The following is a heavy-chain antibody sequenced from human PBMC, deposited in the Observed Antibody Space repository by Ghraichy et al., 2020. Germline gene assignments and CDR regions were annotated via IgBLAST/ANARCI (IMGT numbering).Heavy chain of an antibody. V-gene: IGHV1-69*13. Sequence: SVKVSCKASGGTFSSYAISWVRQAPGQGLEWMGGIIPIFGTANYAQKFQGRVTITADESTSTAYMELSSLRSEDTAVYYCARRYADGGLFDYWGQGTLVTVSS. CDR1: GGTFSSYA. CDR2: IIPIFGTA. D-gene: IGHD5-24*01. CDR3: ARRYADGGLFDY. J-gene: IGHJ4*02.